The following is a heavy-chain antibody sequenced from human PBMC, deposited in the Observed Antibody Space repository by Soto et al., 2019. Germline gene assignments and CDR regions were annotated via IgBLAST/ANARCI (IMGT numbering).Heavy chain of an antibody. CDR2: ISGGGGGT. V-gene: IGHV3-23*01. J-gene: IGHJ4*02. CDR1: GFTLSSHA. CDR3: AKAISRPNVYYFDY. Sequence: EVQLLECGGGLVQPGGSLRLSCTASGFTLSSHAMSWVRQAPGKGLEWVSAISGGGGGTYYADSVKGRFTISRDTSNNTLYLQMNSLRAEDTAVYYCAKAISRPNVYYFDYWGQGTLVTVSS.